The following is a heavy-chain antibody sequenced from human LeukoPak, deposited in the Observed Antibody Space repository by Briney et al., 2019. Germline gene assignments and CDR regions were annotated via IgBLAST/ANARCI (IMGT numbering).Heavy chain of an antibody. Sequence: GGSLRLSCAASGFPFDDYGMSWVRHAPGKGLEWVSGINWIGGSTGYADSVKGRFTISRDNAKNSLYLQMNSLRAEDTALYYCARVKFGPGNYYMDVWGKGTTVTVSS. CDR3: ARVKFGPGNYYMDV. CDR2: INWIGGST. CDR1: GFPFDDYG. J-gene: IGHJ6*03. V-gene: IGHV3-20*04. D-gene: IGHD3-10*01.